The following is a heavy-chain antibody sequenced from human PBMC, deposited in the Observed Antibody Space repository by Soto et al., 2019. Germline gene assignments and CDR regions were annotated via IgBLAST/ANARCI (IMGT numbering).Heavy chain of an antibody. CDR2: IMPVFPTP. CDR3: ARDKDRQQLGGNYYYIMDV. J-gene: IGHJ6*01. Sequence: QVQLVQSGAEVKKPGSSVKVSCKTSGGTFRTSAISWVRQAPGQGLEWMGGIMPVFPTPDYAQKFQGRVTITAEESKSTAYMELSSLRSEDTAVYYCARDKDRQQLGGNYYYIMDVWGQGTTVTVSS. CDR1: GGTFRTSA. D-gene: IGHD3-3*02. V-gene: IGHV1-69*12.